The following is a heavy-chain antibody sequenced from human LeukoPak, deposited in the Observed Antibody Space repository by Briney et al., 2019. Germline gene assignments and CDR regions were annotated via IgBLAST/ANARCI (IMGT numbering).Heavy chain of an antibody. CDR3: AKALSGRGVMVY. CDR2: VNSDGSST. J-gene: IGHJ4*02. Sequence: PGGSLRLSCAASGFTFSTYWMHWVRQAPGKGLLWVSRVNSDGSSTMYADSVKGRFTISRDNSKNTLYLQMNSLRAEDTAVYYCAKALSGRGVMVYWGQGTLVTVSS. CDR1: GFTFSTYW. V-gene: IGHV3-74*03. D-gene: IGHD3-10*01.